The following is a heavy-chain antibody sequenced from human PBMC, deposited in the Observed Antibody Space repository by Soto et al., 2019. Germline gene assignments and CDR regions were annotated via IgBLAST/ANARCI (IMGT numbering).Heavy chain of an antibody. CDR1: GGSFKSGSYS. V-gene: IGHV4-61*01. CDR2: VYHTGIT. J-gene: IGHJ4*02. Sequence: QVQLQESGPGLVKPSETLSLTCTVSGGSFKSGSYSWSWIRQPPGKGLEWIGYVYHTGITSYNPSLKSRVSISMDTSKNQFSLNLDSVTAADTAVYFCARDFAYFGSCGQETLVTVSS. CDR3: ARDFAYFGS. D-gene: IGHD3-3*01.